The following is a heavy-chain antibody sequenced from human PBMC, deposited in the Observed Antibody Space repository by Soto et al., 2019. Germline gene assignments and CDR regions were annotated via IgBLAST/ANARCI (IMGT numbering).Heavy chain of an antibody. D-gene: IGHD4-17*01. J-gene: IGHJ5*02. Sequence: QVQLVQSGAEVKKPGSSVKVSCKASGGTFSSYTISWVRQAPGQGLEWMGRIIPILGIANYAQKFQGRVTIPAEKSTGTGYMDLSSLRADDMAVYYCARVGGATLTLLGWFDPWGQGTLVTVSS. V-gene: IGHV1-69*02. CDR3: ARVGGATLTLLGWFDP. CDR1: GGTFSSYT. CDR2: IIPILGIA.